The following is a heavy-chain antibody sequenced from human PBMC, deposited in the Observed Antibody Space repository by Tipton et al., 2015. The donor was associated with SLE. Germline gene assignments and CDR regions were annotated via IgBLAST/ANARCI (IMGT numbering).Heavy chain of an antibody. Sequence: TLSLTCTVSGASVSKYYWSWIRQPAGKGLEWIGRLYGSGTPTHYNPSLKSRVTMSVDTSKNQFSLKLTSVTAADTAVYYCARGGCSGRSCYPYYYGMDVWGPGTTVTVSS. CDR2: LYGSGTP. CDR1: GASVSKYY. D-gene: IGHD2-15*01. J-gene: IGHJ6*02. CDR3: ARGGCSGRSCYPYYYGMDV. V-gene: IGHV4-4*07.